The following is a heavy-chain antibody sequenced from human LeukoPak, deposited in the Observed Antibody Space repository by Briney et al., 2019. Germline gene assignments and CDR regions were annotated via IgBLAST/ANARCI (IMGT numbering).Heavy chain of an antibody. V-gene: IGHV4-34*01. CDR3: ARDKYLGYCSGGSCYFLKYYFDY. CDR1: GGSFSGYY. Sequence: SGTLSLTCAVDGGSFSGYYWSWIRQPPGKGLEWIGEINHSGSTNYNPSLKSRVTISVDTSKNQFSLKLSSVTAADTAVYYCARDKYLGYCSGGSCYFLKYYFDYWGQGTLVTVSS. D-gene: IGHD2-15*01. J-gene: IGHJ4*02. CDR2: INHSGST.